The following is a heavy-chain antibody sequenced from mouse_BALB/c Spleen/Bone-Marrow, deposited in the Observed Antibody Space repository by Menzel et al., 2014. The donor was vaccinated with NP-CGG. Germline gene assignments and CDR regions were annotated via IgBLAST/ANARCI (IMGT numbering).Heavy chain of an antibody. D-gene: IGHD1-1*01. V-gene: IGHV1-4*02. J-gene: IGHJ2*01. CDR3: AREGTYYAYFDN. CDR2: INPSIGYT. Sequence: VQLQESAAELARPGASVKLSCKASGYIFTSYTIQWIKQRPGQGLEWIGYINPSIGYTEYNQKFKDKATLTADTSSSTTYMQLSSLTSEDSAVYYCAREGTYYAYFDNWGQGTTLTVSS. CDR1: GYIFTSYT.